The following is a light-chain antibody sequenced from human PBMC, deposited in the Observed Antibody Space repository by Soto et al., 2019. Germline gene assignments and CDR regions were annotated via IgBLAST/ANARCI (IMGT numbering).Light chain of an antibody. CDR1: TSDVGRYNY. Sequence: SVLTQPASGSGSPGQSITISCTGTTSDVGRYNYVSWYQQHPGKAPKLIIYDVSNRPSGVSNRFSGSKSGNTASLTISGLQAGDEADYYCNSYTSSSTYVFGTGTKVTVL. J-gene: IGLJ1*01. V-gene: IGLV2-14*01. CDR2: DVS. CDR3: NSYTSSSTYV.